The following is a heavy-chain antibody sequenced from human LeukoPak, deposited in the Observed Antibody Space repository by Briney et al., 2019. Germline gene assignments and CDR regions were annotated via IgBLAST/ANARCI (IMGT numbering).Heavy chain of an antibody. D-gene: IGHD1-1*01. CDR1: GFTFSNYW. J-gene: IGHJ4*02. CDR2: IKTDGSEK. V-gene: IGHV3-7*03. CDR3: AKSHVTTATGTGRYFDY. Sequence: GGSLRLSCEGSGFTFSNYWMGWVRQAPGKGLQWVANIKTDGSEKYYVDSVKGRFTVSRDNFKNMVYLQMDSLRAEDTAVYYCAKSHVTTATGTGRYFDYWGQGTLVTVSS.